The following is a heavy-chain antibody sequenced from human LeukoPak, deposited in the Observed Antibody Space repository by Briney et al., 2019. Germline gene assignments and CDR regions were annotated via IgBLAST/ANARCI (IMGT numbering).Heavy chain of an antibody. CDR2: IDTNTGNP. V-gene: IGHV7-4-1*02. CDR3: ARGYDSSGYFSD. J-gene: IGHJ4*02. CDR1: GYTFSSNA. D-gene: IGHD3-22*01. Sequence: ASVKVSCKASGYTFSSNAINWVRQAPGQGLEWMGWIDTNTGNPTYTQGFTGQFVFSLDTSVSTAYLQISSLKAEDTAEYFCARGYDSSGYFSDWGQGTLVTVSS.